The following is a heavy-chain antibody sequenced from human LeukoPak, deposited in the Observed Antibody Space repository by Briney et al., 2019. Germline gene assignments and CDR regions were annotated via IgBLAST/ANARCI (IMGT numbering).Heavy chain of an antibody. Sequence: SETLSLTCAVYGGSFSGYYWSWIRQPPGKGLEWIGEINHSGSTNYNPSLKSGVTISVDTSKNQFSLKLSSVTAADTALYYCARGRIVVVPAARGGWFDPWGQGTLVTVSS. D-gene: IGHD2-2*01. J-gene: IGHJ5*02. CDR2: INHSGST. V-gene: IGHV4-34*01. CDR1: GGSFSGYY. CDR3: ARGRIVVVPAARGGWFDP.